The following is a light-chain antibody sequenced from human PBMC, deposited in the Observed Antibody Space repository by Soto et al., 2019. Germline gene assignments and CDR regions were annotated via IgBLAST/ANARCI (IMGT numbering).Light chain of an antibody. CDR3: QQRSIWPPLT. CDR1: QSVSDY. J-gene: IGKJ4*01. CDR2: DAS. Sequence: EIVLTQSPATLSLSPGERATLSCRASQSVSDYLLWYQQKPGQAPRLLIYDASNRATGVPARFSGSGSGTDFTLTISSLESEDSAVYYCQQRSIWPPLTFGGGTKVEIK. V-gene: IGKV3-11*01.